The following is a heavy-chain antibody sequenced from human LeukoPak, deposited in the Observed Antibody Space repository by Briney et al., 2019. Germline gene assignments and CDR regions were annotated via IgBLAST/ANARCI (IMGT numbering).Heavy chain of an antibody. J-gene: IGHJ3*02. D-gene: IGHD2-2*03. Sequence: SETLSLTCAVSGYSISSGYYWGWIRQPPGKGLEWIGSIYHSGSTYYNPSLKSRVTILVDTSKNQFSLKLSSVTAADTAVYYCAREGLDSPRVDAFDIWGQGTMVTVSS. CDR1: GYSISSGYY. CDR3: AREGLDSPRVDAFDI. CDR2: IYHSGST. V-gene: IGHV4-38-2*02.